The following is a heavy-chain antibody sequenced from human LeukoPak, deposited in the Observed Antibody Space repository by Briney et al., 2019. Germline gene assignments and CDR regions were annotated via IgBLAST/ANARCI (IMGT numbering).Heavy chain of an antibody. Sequence: ASVKVSCKASGYTFTSYYMHWVRMAPGQGLEWVGIITPTSGSTTYAQKFQGRFTMTRDTSTSTVSLELRRLRSEDTAMYYCARAKEMATTTLNYWGQGTLVTVSS. CDR2: ITPTSGST. D-gene: IGHD5-24*01. V-gene: IGHV1-46*01. J-gene: IGHJ4*02. CDR3: ARAKEMATTTLNY. CDR1: GYTFTSYY.